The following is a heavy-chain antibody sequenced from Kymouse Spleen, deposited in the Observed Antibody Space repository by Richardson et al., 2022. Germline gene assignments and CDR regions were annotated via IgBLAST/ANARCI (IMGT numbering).Heavy chain of an antibody. Sequence: QVQLQQWGAGLLKPSETLSLTCAVYGGSFSGYYWSWIRQPPGKGLEWIGEINHSGSTNYNPSLKSRVTISVDTSKNQFSLKLSSVTAADTAVYYCARTINWRAFDIWGQGTMVTVSS. J-gene: IGHJ3*02. V-gene: IGHV4-34*01. CDR2: INHSGST. D-gene: IGHD1-20*01,IGHD1-7*01. CDR3: ARTINWRAFDI. CDR1: GGSFSGYY.